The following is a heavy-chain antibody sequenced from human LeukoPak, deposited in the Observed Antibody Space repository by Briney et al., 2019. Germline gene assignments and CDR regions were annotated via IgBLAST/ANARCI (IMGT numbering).Heavy chain of an antibody. CDR1: GFTVSNNY. V-gene: IGHV3-66*01. CDR2: IYSEGST. CDR3: ARDRVHSLLHYHYGMDV. J-gene: IGHJ6*02. D-gene: IGHD2-15*01. Sequence: SGGSLRLSCEASGFTVSNNYLSWVRQAPGKGLEWVSVIYSEGSTYYADSVKGRFTISRDNSKNRLYLQMSSLRAEDTAVYYCARDRVHSLLHYHYGMDVWGQGPTVTVSS.